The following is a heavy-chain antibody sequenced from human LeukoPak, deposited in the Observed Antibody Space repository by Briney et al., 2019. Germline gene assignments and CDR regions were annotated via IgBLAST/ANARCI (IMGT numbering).Heavy chain of an antibody. CDR2: ISSSGSTI. CDR1: GFTFSDYY. V-gene: IGHV3-11*01. J-gene: IGHJ6*03. Sequence: PGGSLRLSCVASGFTFSDYYMSWIRQAPGKGLEWVSYISSSGSTIYYADSVKGRFTISRDNAKNSLYLQMNSLRAEDTAVYYCAREMATTFYYYYYYMDVWGKGTTVTISS. CDR3: AREMATTFYYYYYYMDV. D-gene: IGHD5-24*01.